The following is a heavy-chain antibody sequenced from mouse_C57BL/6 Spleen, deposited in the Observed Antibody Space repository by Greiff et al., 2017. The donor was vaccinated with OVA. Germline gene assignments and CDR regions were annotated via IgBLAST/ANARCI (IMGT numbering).Heavy chain of an antibody. V-gene: IGHV1-55*01. CDR2: IYPGSGST. J-gene: IGHJ3*01. CDR3: ACSGGSSYLCAY. CDR1: GYTFTSYW. D-gene: IGHD1-1*01. Sequence: QVQLQQPGAELVKPGASVKMSCKASGYTFTSYWITWVKQRPGQGLEWIGDIYPGSGSTNYNEKFKSKATLTVDTSSSTAYLQLSRLTSEDSAVYSCACSGGSSYLCAYWGEETLGTVSA.